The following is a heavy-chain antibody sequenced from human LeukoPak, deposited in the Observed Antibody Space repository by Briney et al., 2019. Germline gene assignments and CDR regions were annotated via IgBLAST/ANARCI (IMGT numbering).Heavy chain of an antibody. J-gene: IGHJ4*02. CDR2: ISGSGGST. D-gene: IGHD4-17*01. Sequence: GGSLRLSCAASGFTFNTYAMYWVRQAPGKGLEWVSAISGSGGSTYYADSVKGRFTISRDNSKNTLYLQMNSLRAEDTAVYYCAKESGDYVPQIDYWGQGTLVTVSS. CDR1: GFTFNTYA. V-gene: IGHV3-23*01. CDR3: AKESGDYVPQIDY.